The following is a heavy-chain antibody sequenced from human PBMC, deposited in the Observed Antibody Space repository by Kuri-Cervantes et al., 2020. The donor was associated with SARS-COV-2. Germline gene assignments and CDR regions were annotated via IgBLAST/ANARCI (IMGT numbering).Heavy chain of an antibody. CDR1: GDSVSSTTAA. CDR2: TYYRSKWYN. J-gene: IGHJ6*02. V-gene: IGHV6-1*01. CDR3: VRVHPGPEYYYGMDV. Sequence: QTLSLSCAISGDSVSSTTAAWNWFRQSPSRCLEWLGRTYYRSKWYNDYSVSVKSRITINPDTSKNQFSLHLNSVTPADTAVYYCVRVHPGPEYYYGMDVWGQGTTVTVSS. D-gene: IGHD6-6*01.